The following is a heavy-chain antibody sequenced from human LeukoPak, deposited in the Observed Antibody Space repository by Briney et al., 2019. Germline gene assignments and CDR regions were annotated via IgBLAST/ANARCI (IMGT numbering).Heavy chain of an antibody. CDR1: GFTFSNYA. J-gene: IGHJ4*02. CDR2: ISSSGGST. D-gene: IGHD6-13*01. V-gene: IGHV3-23*01. Sequence: GGSLRLPCVASGFTFSNYAMRWVRQAPGKGLEWVSAISSSGGSTYYADSVKGRFTISRDNSKNTLYLQMNSLRAEDTAVYYCVQCRPGTFRFDLWGQGTQVTVSS. CDR3: VQCRPGTFRFDL.